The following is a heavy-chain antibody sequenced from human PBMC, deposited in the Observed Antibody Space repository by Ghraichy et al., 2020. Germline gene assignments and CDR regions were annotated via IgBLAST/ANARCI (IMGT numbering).Heavy chain of an antibody. CDR1: GGSFSDYY. Sequence: SETLSLTCAVYGGSFSDYYWTWIRQPPGKGLQWIGEINHRGSTNYNPSLMSRVTISLDTSRNQFSLKLNSVTAADTAVYYCASTSYDILTGYQPLDTWGQGTLVTVSS. J-gene: IGHJ5*02. D-gene: IGHD3-9*01. V-gene: IGHV4-34*01. CDR2: INHRGST. CDR3: ASTSYDILTGYQPLDT.